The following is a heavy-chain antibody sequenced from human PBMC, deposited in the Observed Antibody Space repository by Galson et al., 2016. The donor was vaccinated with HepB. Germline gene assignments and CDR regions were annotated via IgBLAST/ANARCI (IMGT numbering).Heavy chain of an antibody. CDR1: GDSISSSRYY. D-gene: IGHD1-26*01. Sequence: LSLTCTVSGDSISSSRYYWGWIRQPPGKGLEWIGSMSSSASTSYNPSLKSRVPISADTSKNHFSLEVTSVTAADTAVYYCARLEDSGSYGAPYWGQGTLVTVST. CDR3: ARLEDSGSYGAPY. CDR2: MSSSAST. J-gene: IGHJ4*02. V-gene: IGHV4-39*02.